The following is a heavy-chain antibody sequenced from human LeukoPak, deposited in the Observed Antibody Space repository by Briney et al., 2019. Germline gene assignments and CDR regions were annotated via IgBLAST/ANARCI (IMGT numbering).Heavy chain of an antibody. CDR2: IYPGGSDT. Sequence: GASLQISCEGSGSIFTSYWIGWVRQLPGKGLEWMGIIYPGGSDTRYSPSFQGQVTISADKSISTAYLQWSSLKASDTAMYYCATPFGSGYGMDVWGQGTTVTVSS. CDR1: GSIFTSYW. V-gene: IGHV5-51*01. J-gene: IGHJ6*02. D-gene: IGHD1-14*01. CDR3: ATPFGSGYGMDV.